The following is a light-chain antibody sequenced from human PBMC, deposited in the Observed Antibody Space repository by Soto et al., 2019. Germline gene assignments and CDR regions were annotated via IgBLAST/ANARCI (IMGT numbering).Light chain of an antibody. J-gene: IGKJ3*01. CDR1: QSVSSSS. Sequence: EIVLTPSPGTPSLSPGERATLSCRASQSVSSSSLAGYQHKPGQAPRLLIYGASSRATGIPDRFSGSGYGTDFTLTISCLESEDFAVYYWHQYGSSCTFGPGTKVDI. CDR2: GAS. CDR3: HQYGSSCT. V-gene: IGKV3-20*01.